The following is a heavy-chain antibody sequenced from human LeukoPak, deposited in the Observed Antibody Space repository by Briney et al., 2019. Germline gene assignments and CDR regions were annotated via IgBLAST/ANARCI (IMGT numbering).Heavy chain of an antibody. CDR3: ARQGSYYRFDY. CDR1: GYSVRSDYY. J-gene: IGHJ4*02. D-gene: IGHD1-26*01. V-gene: IGHV4-38-2*02. Sequence: PSDTLSLTCTVSGYSVRSDYYWSWIRQPPGKGLEWIGNVAHSGSTYYNPSLKSRVTLSVDTSKNQFSLRLSSVTATDTAVYYCARQGSYYRFDYWGQGTLVTVSS. CDR2: VAHSGST.